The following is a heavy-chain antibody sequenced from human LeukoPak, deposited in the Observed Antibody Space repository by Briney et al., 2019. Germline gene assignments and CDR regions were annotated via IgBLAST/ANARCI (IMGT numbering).Heavy chain of an antibody. CDR3: ARDHDYLDY. J-gene: IGHJ4*02. V-gene: IGHV3-66*01. CDR1: GFTVSSNY. CDR2: IYSCGST. Sequence: GGALRLSCAASGFTVSSNYMSWVRQAPGKGLEWVSVIYSCGSTYYADFVKGRFTISRDNSKNTLYLQMNSLRAEDTAVYYCARDHDYLDYWGQGTLVTVSS.